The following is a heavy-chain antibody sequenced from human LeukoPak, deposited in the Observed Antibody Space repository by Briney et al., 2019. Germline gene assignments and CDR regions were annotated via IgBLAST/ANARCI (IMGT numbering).Heavy chain of an antibody. CDR2: ISGSGGST. V-gene: IGHV3-23*01. Sequence: PGGSLRLSCAASGFTFSSYAMSWVRQAPGKGLEWVSAISGSGGSTYYADSVKGRFTISRDNSKNTLYLQMNSLRAEDTAVYYCAKSASVDYYDSSGFWNYWGQGTLVTVSS. D-gene: IGHD3-22*01. CDR3: AKSASVDYYDSSGFWNY. J-gene: IGHJ4*02. CDR1: GFTFSSYA.